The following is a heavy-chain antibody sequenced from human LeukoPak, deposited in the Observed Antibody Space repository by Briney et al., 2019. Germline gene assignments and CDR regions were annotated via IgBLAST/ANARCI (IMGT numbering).Heavy chain of an antibody. J-gene: IGHJ4*02. CDR1: GGSVSSGSYY. D-gene: IGHD2-21*02. CDR3: ARVYLSGGDRTNFDY. V-gene: IGHV4-61*01. CDR2: IYYSRST. Sequence: SETLSLTCTVSGGSVSSGSYYWSWIRQPPGKGLEWIGYIYYSRSTNYNPSLKSRVTISVDTSKNQFSLKLSSVTAADTAVYYCARVYLSGGDRTNFDYWGQGTLVTVSS.